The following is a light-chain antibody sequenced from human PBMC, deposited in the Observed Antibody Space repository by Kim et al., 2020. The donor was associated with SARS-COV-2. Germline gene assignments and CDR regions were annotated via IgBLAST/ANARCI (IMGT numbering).Light chain of an antibody. CDR3: QHRSDWPPEEYS. Sequence: PGESVILSCRASQRVNSFLAWYQQKPGQAPRLIIHDTSIRATGIPARFSGSGSGTDFTLTISSLEPEDSALYYCQHRSDWPPEEYSFGQGTKLEI. CDR1: QRVNSF. J-gene: IGKJ2*03. CDR2: DTS. V-gene: IGKV3-11*01.